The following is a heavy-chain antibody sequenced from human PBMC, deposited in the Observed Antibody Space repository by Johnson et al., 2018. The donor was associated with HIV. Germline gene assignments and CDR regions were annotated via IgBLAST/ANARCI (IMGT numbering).Heavy chain of an antibody. D-gene: IGHD6-19*01. V-gene: IGHV3-13*01. CDR2: IGPTGDT. CDR1: GFTFRNHD. Sequence: VHLLESGGGLVQPGGSLRLSCAASGFTFRNHDMHWVRQATGKGLEWVSAIGPTGDTYYQGSVTGRFTISRENAKNSLYLPMNSLRAGDTAVYYCARGLIAVAGFDAFDIWGQGTMVTVSS. J-gene: IGHJ3*02. CDR3: ARGLIAVAGFDAFDI.